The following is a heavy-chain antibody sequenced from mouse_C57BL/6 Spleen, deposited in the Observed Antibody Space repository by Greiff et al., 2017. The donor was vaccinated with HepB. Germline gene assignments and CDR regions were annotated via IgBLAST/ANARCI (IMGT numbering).Heavy chain of an antibody. Sequence: VQLKESGPELVKPGASVKISCKASGYSFTGYYMNWVKQSPEKSLEWIGEINPSTGGTTYNQKFKAKATLTVDKSSSTAYMQLKSLTSEDSAVYYCASLYYGNYAWYFDVWGTGTTVTVSS. J-gene: IGHJ1*03. CDR3: ASLYYGNYAWYFDV. CDR2: INPSTGGT. CDR1: GYSFTGYY. D-gene: IGHD2-1*01. V-gene: IGHV1-42*01.